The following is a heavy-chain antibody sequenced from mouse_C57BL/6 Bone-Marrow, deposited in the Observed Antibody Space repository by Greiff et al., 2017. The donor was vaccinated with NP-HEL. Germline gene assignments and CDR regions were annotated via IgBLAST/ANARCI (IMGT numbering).Heavy chain of an antibody. V-gene: IGHV1-62-2*01. CDR3: ARHEEPYYGSSCGYAMDY. J-gene: IGHJ4*01. Sequence: VQLQQSGAELVKPGASVKLSCKASGYTFTEYTIHWVKQRSGQGLEWIGWFYPGSGSIKYNEKFKDKATLTADKSSSTVYMELSRLTSENSAVYFCARHEEPYYGSSCGYAMDYWGQGTSVTVSS. CDR2: FYPGSGSI. CDR1: GYTFTEYT. D-gene: IGHD1-1*01.